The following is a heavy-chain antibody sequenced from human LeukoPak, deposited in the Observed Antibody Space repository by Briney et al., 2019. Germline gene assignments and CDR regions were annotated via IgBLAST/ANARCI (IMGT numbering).Heavy chain of an antibody. CDR3: ASSLDSSGWFAHYYYYNGMDV. V-gene: IGHV1-69*13. CDR1: GGTFSSYA. CDR2: IIPIFGTA. J-gene: IGHJ6*04. Sequence: SLKVCCKASGGTFSSYAISWVRQAPGQGLEWMGGIIPIFGTANYAQKFQGRVTITADEFTSTAYMELSSLRSEDTAVYYCASSLDSSGWFAHYYYYNGMDVWGKGTTVTVSS. D-gene: IGHD6-19*01.